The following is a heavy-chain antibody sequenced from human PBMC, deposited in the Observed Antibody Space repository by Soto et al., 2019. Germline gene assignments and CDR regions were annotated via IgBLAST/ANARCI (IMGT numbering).Heavy chain of an antibody. Sequence: ASVKVSCKASGYTFTGYYMHWVRQAPGQGLEWMGWINPNSGGTNYAQKFQGRVTMTRDTSISTAYMELSRLRSDDTAVYYCATHYYDSSGYYYFYYFDYWGKGTLVTVSS. J-gene: IGHJ4*02. CDR2: INPNSGGT. V-gene: IGHV1-2*02. CDR1: GYTFTGYY. CDR3: ATHYYDSSGYYYFYYFDY. D-gene: IGHD3-22*01.